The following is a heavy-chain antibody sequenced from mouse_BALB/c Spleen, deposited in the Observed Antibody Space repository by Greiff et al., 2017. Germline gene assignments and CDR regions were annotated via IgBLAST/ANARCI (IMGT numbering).Heavy chain of an antibody. CDR1: GFTFSSYG. V-gene: IGHV5-6*01. J-gene: IGHJ4*01. CDR3: ARLEYGAMDY. D-gene: IGHD2-10*02. Sequence: EVHLVESGGDLVKPGGSLKLSCAASGFTFSSYGMSWVRQTPDKRLEWVATISSGGSYTYYPDSVKGRFTISRDNAKNTLYLQMSSLKSEDTAMYYCARLEYGAMDYWGQGTSVTVSS. CDR2: ISSGGSYT.